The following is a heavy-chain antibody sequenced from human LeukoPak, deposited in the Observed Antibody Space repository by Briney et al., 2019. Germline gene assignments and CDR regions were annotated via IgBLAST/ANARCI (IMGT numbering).Heavy chain of an antibody. CDR1: GFTFSSYG. J-gene: IGHJ4*02. CDR2: IWYDGSNK. CDR3: ARDRLYSSLFD. V-gene: IGHV3-33*01. Sequence: WGSLRLSCAASGFTFSSYGMRWVRQAPGKGLEWVADIWYDGSNKYYADSVKGRFTISRDNSKNTLYLQMNSLRAEDTAVYYCARDRLYSSLFDWGQGTLVTVSS. D-gene: IGHD6-13*01.